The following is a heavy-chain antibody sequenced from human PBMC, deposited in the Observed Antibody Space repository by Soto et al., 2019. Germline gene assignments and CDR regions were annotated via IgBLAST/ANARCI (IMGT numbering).Heavy chain of an antibody. CDR3: AKVSPAGGIAAPELYYFDY. CDR1: GFTFSSYA. D-gene: IGHD6-13*01. V-gene: IGHV3-23*01. J-gene: IGHJ4*02. Sequence: GGSLRLSCAASGFTFSSYAMSWVRQAPGKGLEWVSAISGSGGSTYYADSVKGRFTISRDNSKNTLYLQMNSLRAEDTAVYYCAKVSPAGGIAAPELYYFDYWGQGTLVTVSS. CDR2: ISGSGGST.